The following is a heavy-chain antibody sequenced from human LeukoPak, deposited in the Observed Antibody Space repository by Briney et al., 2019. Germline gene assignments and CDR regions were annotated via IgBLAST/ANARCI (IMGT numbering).Heavy chain of an antibody. J-gene: IGHJ4*02. Sequence: GGSLRLSCAASGFNVMSKYMSWVRQAPGKGLGWVSVIYSGGSTYYADSVEGRFTISRDSSKSTLYLQMNSLRAEDTAVYYCTGDSSAGRVYYWGQGTLVTVSS. V-gene: IGHV3-53*01. D-gene: IGHD6-13*01. CDR2: IYSGGST. CDR1: GFNVMSKY. CDR3: TGDSSAGRVYY.